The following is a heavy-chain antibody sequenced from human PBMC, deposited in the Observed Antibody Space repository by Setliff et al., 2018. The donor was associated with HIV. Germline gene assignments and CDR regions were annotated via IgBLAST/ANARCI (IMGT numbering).Heavy chain of an antibody. CDR1: GFSNSA. Sequence: GGSLRLSCTASGFSNSALHWVRQAPGKGLEWVGRIRSKANNYATEYGASVKGRFIISRDDSKNMAYLQMNSLRTEDTAIYYCTRHRGSFDYWGLGTLVTVSS. CDR3: TRHRGSFDY. J-gene: IGHJ4*02. D-gene: IGHD1-26*01. V-gene: IGHV3-73*01. CDR2: IRSKANNYAT.